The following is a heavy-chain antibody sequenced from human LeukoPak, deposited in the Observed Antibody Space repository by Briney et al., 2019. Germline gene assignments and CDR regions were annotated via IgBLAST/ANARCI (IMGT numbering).Heavy chain of an antibody. CDR2: IYYSGST. V-gene: IGHV4-31*03. CDR1: GGSISSGGYY. J-gene: IGHJ4*02. CDR3: ARDTYGDYSFDS. Sequence: SETLSLTCTVSGGSISSGGYYWSWIRQHPGKGLEWIGYIYYSGSTYYNPSLKSRVTISVDTSKNQFSLKLSSVTAADTAVYYCARDTYGDYSFDSGGQGTLVTVSS. D-gene: IGHD4-17*01.